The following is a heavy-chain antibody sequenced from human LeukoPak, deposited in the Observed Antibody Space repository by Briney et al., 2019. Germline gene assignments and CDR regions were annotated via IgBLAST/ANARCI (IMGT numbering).Heavy chain of an antibody. CDR3: ATDRYGDYDYGMDV. CDR1: GYTLTELS. J-gene: IGHJ6*02. D-gene: IGHD4-17*01. Sequence: ASVKVSCKFSGYTLTELSMHWVRPAPGKGLEWMGGFDPEDGETIYAQKFQGRVTMTEDTSTDTAYMELSSLRSEDTAVYYCATDRYGDYDYGMDVWGQGTTVTVSS. V-gene: IGHV1-24*01. CDR2: FDPEDGET.